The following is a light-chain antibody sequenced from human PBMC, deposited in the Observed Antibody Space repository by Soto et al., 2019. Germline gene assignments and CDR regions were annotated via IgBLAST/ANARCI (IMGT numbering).Light chain of an antibody. J-gene: IGLJ2*01. V-gene: IGLV1-44*01. CDR3: AAWDDILNGVV. Sequence: QSVLTQPPSASGTPGQRVTISCSGSSSNIGSNTVNWYQHLPGTAPKLLIYSSDQRPSGVPDRFSGSKSGTSASLAISGLQSEDEADYYCAAWDDILNGVVFGGGTKLTVL. CDR1: SSNIGSNT. CDR2: SSD.